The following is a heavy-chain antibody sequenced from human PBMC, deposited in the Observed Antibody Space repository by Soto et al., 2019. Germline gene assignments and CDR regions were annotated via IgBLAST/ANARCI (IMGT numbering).Heavy chain of an antibody. CDR2: IYSTGNA. D-gene: IGHD3-10*01. CDR3: VRGDVFDI. CDR1: DGSISGYY. V-gene: IGHV4-4*07. J-gene: IGHJ3*02. Sequence: QLHLQESGPGLVKPSETLSLRCTVSDGSISGYYWSWVRQPGGKGLEGIGRIYSTGNANYNPSLKNRVTMAVDTSQNRFSLELTSVTAADTAMYYCVRGDVFDIWGRGIEVTVSS.